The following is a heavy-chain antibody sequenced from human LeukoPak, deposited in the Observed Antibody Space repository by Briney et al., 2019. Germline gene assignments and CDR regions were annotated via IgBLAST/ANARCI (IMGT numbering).Heavy chain of an antibody. CDR2: ISGGDT. CDR3: GTDDTSPKHMDV. J-gene: IGHJ6*03. V-gene: IGHV1-18*01. D-gene: IGHD1-1*01. Sequence: GASVKVSCRASGFTFPMHNFTWVRQAPGQGLEGVGWISGGDTNYAQKFQGRLIMTTDSSTSTGYMELRSLRSDDTAVYYCGTDDTSPKHMDVWGRGTSVTVSS. CDR1: GFTFPMHN.